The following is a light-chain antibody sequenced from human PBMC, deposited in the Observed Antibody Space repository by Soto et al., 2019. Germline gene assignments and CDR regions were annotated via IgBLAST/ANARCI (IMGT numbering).Light chain of an antibody. V-gene: IGKV3-20*01. CDR3: QRYGSSQFT. CDR1: QSTTNNY. CDR2: GAS. J-gene: IGKJ3*01. Sequence: EIVLTQSPGTLSLSPGERATLSCRTSQSTTNNYLAWYQQKPGQAPRLLIYGASSRATGIPDRFSGSGSGTDFTLTISRLEPEDFAVYYCQRYGSSQFTFGPGTKVDIQ.